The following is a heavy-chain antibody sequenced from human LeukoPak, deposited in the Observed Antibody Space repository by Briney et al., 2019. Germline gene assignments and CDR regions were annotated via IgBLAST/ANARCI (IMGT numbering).Heavy chain of an antibody. CDR3: ARRPLRGYCSSTSCYKASHYYYYYGMDV. Sequence: PSETLSLTCAVYGGSFSGYYWSWIRQPPGKGLEWIGEINHSGSTNYNPSLKSRVTISVDTSKSQFSLKLSSVTAADTAVYYCARRPLRGYCSSTSCYKASHYYYYYGMDVWGQGTTVTVSS. V-gene: IGHV4-34*01. CDR1: GGSFSGYY. J-gene: IGHJ6*02. D-gene: IGHD2-2*02. CDR2: INHSGST.